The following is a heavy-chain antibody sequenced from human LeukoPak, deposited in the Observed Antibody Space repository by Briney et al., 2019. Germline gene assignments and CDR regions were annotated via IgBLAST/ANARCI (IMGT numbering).Heavy chain of an antibody. J-gene: IGHJ5*02. CDR1: GGCISSYY. CDR2: IYTSGST. D-gene: IGHD2-2*01. V-gene: IGHV4-4*07. Sequence: SETLSLTCTVSGGCISSYYWSWIRQPAGKGQEWIGRIYTSGSTNYNPSLKSRVTMSVDTSKNQFSLKLSSVTAADTAVYYCARQKVLLVPAASMGHNWFDPCGQVTLVTVSS. CDR3: ARQKVLLVPAASMGHNWFDP.